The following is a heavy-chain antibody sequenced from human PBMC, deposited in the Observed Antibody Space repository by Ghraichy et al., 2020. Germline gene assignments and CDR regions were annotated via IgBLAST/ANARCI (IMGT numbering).Heavy chain of an antibody. Sequence: GGSLRLSCAASGFTFSSYSMNWVRQAPGKGLEWVSYISSSSSTIYYADSVKGRFTISRDNAKNSLYLQMNSLRAEDTAVYYCARGSNHFDYWGQGTLVTVSS. CDR3: ARGSNHFDY. J-gene: IGHJ4*02. V-gene: IGHV3-48*01. D-gene: IGHD1-14*01. CDR2: ISSSSSTI. CDR1: GFTFSSYS.